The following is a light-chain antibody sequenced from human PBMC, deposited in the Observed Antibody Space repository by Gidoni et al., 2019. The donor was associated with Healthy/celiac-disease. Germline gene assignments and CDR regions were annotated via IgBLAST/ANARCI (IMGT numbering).Light chain of an antibody. J-gene: IGKJ4*01. CDR2: GAS. V-gene: IGKV3-20*01. Sequence: EIVFTQSPGTLSLSPGERATLACRASQSVSSSYLAWYQQKPGQAHRLLIYGASSSATGIPDRFSGSGSGTDVTLTISRLEPEDFAVYYCHQYGSSPPLTFGGGTKVEIK. CDR1: QSVSSSY. CDR3: HQYGSSPPLT.